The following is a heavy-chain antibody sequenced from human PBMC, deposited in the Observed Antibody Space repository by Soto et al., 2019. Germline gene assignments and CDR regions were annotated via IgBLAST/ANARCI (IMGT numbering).Heavy chain of an antibody. CDR2: INPNSGAT. Sequence: QVQLVQSGAEVTKPGASVKVSCKASGYTFIGYYLHWVRQAPGQGLEWMGWINPNSGATNQAQKFQGRVTMARDRSISTAYLGLSRLASDDTAIYFCARDAVSTIGDFDYWGQGTLVTVSS. V-gene: IGHV1-2*02. D-gene: IGHD5-12*01. CDR3: ARDAVSTIGDFDY. CDR1: GYTFIGYY. J-gene: IGHJ4*02.